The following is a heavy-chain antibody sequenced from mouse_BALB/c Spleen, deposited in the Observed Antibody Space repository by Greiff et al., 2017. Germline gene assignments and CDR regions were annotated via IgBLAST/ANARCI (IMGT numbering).Heavy chain of an antibody. CDR2: IWAGGST. D-gene: IGHD1-1*01. Sequence: VHLVESGPGLVAPSQSLSITCTVSGFSLTSYGVHWVRQPPGKGLEWLGVIWAGGSTNYNSALMSRLSISKDNSKSQVFVKMNSLQTDDTAMYYGARDYGSSPWYFDVWGAGTTVTVSS. V-gene: IGHV2-9*02. CDR3: ARDYGSSPWYFDV. CDR1: GFSLTSYG. J-gene: IGHJ1*01.